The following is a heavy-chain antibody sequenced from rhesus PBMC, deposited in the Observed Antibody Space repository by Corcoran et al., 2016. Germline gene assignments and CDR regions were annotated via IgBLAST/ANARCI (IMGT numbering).Heavy chain of an antibody. CDR3: ARTPREYSGYSYRPYWYFDL. Sequence: EVQLVESGGGVVQPGGSLRLSCAASGLTFSSYGMHWVRQAPGKGLEWVAVISYDGTKKYYADSVKDRFTNYRDNSKNMLYLQMNNLKWEDTAVYYCARTPREYSGYSYRPYWYFDLWGPGTPITISS. CDR2: ISYDGTKK. V-gene: IGHV3-54*02. D-gene: IGHD5-42*01. J-gene: IGHJ2*01. CDR1: GLTFSSYG.